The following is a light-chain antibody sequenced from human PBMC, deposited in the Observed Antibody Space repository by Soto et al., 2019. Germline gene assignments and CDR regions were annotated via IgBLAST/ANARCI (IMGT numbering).Light chain of an antibody. CDR2: RNN. CDR1: SSNIGSNY. CDR3: AAWDDSLSGYV. Sequence: SVLTQPPSPSGTPGQRVTISCSGSSSNIGSNYVYWYQQLPGTAPKLLIYRNNQRPSGVPDRFSGSKSGTSASLAISGLRSEDEADYYCAAWDDSLSGYVFGTGTKVTVL. J-gene: IGLJ1*01. V-gene: IGLV1-47*01.